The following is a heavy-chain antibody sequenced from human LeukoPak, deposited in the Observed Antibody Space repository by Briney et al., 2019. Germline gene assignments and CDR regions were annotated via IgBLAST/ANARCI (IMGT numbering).Heavy chain of an antibody. CDR2: IKQDGSEK. CDR3: VSHRDDSSGSQFRYFDY. CDR1: GFSFNTYW. Sequence: GGSLRLSCAVSGFSFNTYWMTWVRQAPGKGLQWVANIKQDGSEKNYLDSVKGRFTISRDNAVNSLSLQMNSLGAEDTAVYYCVSHRDDSSGSQFRYFDYWGQGTLVTVSS. J-gene: IGHJ4*02. D-gene: IGHD3-22*01. V-gene: IGHV3-7*01.